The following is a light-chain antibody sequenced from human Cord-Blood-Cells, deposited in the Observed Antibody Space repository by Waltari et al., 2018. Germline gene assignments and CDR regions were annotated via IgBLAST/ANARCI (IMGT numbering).Light chain of an antibody. CDR1: ALPKQY. CDR3: QSADSSGTYVV. J-gene: IGLJ2*01. V-gene: IGLV3-25*03. Sequence: SYELTQPPSVSVSPGQTARITCSGDALPKQYAYWYQQKPGQAPVLVIYKDSGRPSGIPERFSGSSSGTTVALTISGVQAEDEADYCCQSADSSGTYVVFGGGTKLTVL. CDR2: KDS.